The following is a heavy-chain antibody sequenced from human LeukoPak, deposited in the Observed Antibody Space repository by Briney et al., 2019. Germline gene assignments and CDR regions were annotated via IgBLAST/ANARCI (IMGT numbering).Heavy chain of an antibody. J-gene: IGHJ4*02. CDR3: VRGTGY. CDR2: ISSNGDNT. V-gene: IGHV3-64D*06. Sequence: GGSLRLSCSVSGFTLSTYVIHWVRQSPRRGLEYVSAISSNGDNTYYADSVKGRFTISRDNSKNTLYLQMSSLRADDTAVYYGVRGTGYWGQGTLVTVSS. CDR1: GFTLSTYV.